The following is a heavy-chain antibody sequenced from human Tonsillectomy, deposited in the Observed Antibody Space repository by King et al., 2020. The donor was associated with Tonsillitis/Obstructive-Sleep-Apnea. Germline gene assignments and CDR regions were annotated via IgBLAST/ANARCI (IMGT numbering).Heavy chain of an antibody. CDR3: ARGMTTVTPPYY. V-gene: IGHV3-48*03. CDR2: ISSSGSTI. CDR1: GFTFSSYE. J-gene: IGHJ4*02. Sequence: VQLVESGGGLVQPGGSLRLSCAASGFTFSSYEMNWVRQAPGKGLEWVSYISSSGSTIYYADSVKGRFTISRDNAKNSLYLQMNSLRAEDTAVYYCARGMTTVTPPYYWGQGTLVTVSS. D-gene: IGHD4-11*01.